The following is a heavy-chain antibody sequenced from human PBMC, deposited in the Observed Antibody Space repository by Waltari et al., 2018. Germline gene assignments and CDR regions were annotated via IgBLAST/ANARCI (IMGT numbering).Heavy chain of an antibody. Sequence: QVQLQESGPGLVKPSETLSLTCAVSGYSISSGSYWGWIRQPPGKGLEWIGSIYHSGSTYYNPSLKSRVTISVDTSKNQFSLKLSSVTAADTAVYYCARALRDPDKGYYDSTYYFDYWGQGTLVTVSS. J-gene: IGHJ4*02. CDR2: IYHSGST. CDR3: ARALRDPDKGYYDSTYYFDY. CDR1: GYSISSGSY. D-gene: IGHD3-22*01. V-gene: IGHV4-38-2*01.